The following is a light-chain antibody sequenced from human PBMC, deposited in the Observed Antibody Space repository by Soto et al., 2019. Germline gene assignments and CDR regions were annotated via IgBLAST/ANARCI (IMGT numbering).Light chain of an antibody. J-gene: IGKJ2*01. CDR1: QSVSSIF. V-gene: IGKV3-20*01. CDR3: QQDGSSPLYT. CDR2: GAS. Sequence: EIVLTQSPGTLSLSPGERATLSCRASQSVSSIFLARYQQKPGQAPRLLLYGASRRTTGIPDRFSGGGSGTDLTHTIIRLEPEDFAGYYCQQDGSSPLYTFGRGTKLEIK.